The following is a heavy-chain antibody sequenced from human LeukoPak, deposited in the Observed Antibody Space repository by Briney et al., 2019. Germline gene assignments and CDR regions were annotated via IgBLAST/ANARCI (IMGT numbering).Heavy chain of an antibody. J-gene: IGHJ4*02. D-gene: IGHD3-16*02. Sequence: GGSLRLSCAASGFTFSSYGMHWVRQAPGKGLEWVAFIRYDGSNKYYADSVKGRFTISRDNSKNTLYLQMNSLRAEDTAVYYCAKTLYTRDLGEVFDYWGQGTLVTVSS. CDR2: IRYDGSNK. CDR1: GFTFSSYG. V-gene: IGHV3-30*02. CDR3: AKTLYTRDLGEVFDY.